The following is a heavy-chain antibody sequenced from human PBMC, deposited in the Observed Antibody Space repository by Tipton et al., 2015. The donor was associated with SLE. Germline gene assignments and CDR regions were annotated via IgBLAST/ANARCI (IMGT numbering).Heavy chain of an antibody. CDR3: ARQDSNGGYDY. J-gene: IGHJ4*02. CDR1: GGSISSSSYY. Sequence: TLSLTCTVSGGSISSSSYYWGWIRQPPGKGLEWIGCIYYSGSTYYNPSLKSRVTISVDTSKNQFSLKLSSVTAADTAVYYCARQDSNGGYDYWGQGTLVTVSS. CDR2: IYYSGST. V-gene: IGHV4-39*01. D-gene: IGHD3-16*01.